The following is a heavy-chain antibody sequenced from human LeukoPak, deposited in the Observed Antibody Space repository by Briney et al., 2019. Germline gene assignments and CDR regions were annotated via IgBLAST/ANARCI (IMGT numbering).Heavy chain of an antibody. V-gene: IGHV4-4*07. CDR2: IYTSGST. CDR3: RIIYCKATNCFAKGDY. CDR1: GGSISSYY. J-gene: IGHJ4*02. D-gene: IGHD2/OR15-2a*01. Sequence: SETLSLTCTVSGGSISSYYWSWSRQPAGMGLEWIGRIYTSGSTNYNPSLKSRVTISVDTSKNQFSLKLSSVTAADTAVYYCRIIYCKATNCFAKGDYWSQGTRVTISS.